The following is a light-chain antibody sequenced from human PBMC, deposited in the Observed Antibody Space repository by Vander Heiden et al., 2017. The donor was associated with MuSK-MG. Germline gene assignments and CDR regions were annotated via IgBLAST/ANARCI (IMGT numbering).Light chain of an antibody. CDR1: SSDVGAYDY. V-gene: IGLV2-14*03. J-gene: IGLJ2*01. CDR2: DVN. CDR3: SSYTSNSALV. Sequence: QSALTQPASVSGSPGQSITISCTGTSSDVGAYDYVSWYQQHPGKAPRLMIYDVNNRPSGVSSRFSGSKSGNTASLTNSGLQAEDEADYYCSSYTSNSALVFGGGTKMTVL.